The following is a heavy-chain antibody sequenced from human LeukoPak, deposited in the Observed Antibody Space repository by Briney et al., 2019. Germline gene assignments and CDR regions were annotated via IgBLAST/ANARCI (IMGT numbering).Heavy chain of an antibody. Sequence: ASVKVSCKASGYTFTSYYMHGVRQAPGHGLEWMGIINPSGGSTSYAQKCQGRVTMTRDTSTSTVYMELSSLRSEDTAVYYCARDGGILTGYLDYWGQGNLVTVSS. CDR1: GYTFTSYY. J-gene: IGHJ4*02. CDR2: INPSGGST. V-gene: IGHV1-46*03. CDR3: ARDGGILTGYLDY. D-gene: IGHD3-9*01.